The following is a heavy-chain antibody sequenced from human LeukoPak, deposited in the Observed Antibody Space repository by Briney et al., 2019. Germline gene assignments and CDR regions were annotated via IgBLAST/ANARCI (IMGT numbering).Heavy chain of an antibody. CDR3: AKYLAGGWSYIDC. CDR1: GFTFSSNH. D-gene: IGHD2-15*01. Sequence: GGSLRLSCAASGFTFSSNHMSWVRQAPGKGLEWVSGITGRGDNTYYTESVKGRFTISRDNSKNTLYLEMNSLRAEDTAGYYFAKYLAGGWSYIDCWGQGTLVTVSS. CDR2: ITGRGDNT. V-gene: IGHV3-23*01. J-gene: IGHJ4*02.